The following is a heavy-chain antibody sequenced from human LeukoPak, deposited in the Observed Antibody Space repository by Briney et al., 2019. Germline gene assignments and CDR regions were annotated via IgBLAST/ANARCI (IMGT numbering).Heavy chain of an antibody. CDR3: ARDRGTWNDDGFDY. V-gene: IGHV4-61*02. D-gene: IGHD1-1*01. J-gene: IGHJ4*02. CDR2: IYVSGTT. Sequence: SQTLSLTCIVSGDSISSGSYYWTWIRQPAGKGLEWIGRIYVSGTTNYNPSLKSRVTMSVDTSKNQFSLKLSSVTAADTAVYYCARDRGTWNDDGFDYWGQGTLVTVSS. CDR1: GDSISSGSYY.